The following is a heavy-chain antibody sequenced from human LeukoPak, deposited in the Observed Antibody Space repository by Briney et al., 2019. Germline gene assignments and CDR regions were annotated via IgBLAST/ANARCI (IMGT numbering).Heavy chain of an antibody. CDR3: SRGRGRGDFWSGYYYYYYMHV. D-gene: IGHD3-3*01. V-gene: IGHV1-8*01. CDR1: GYTFTSYD. Sequence: ASVKVSCKASGYTFTSYDINWVRQATGQGLEWMGWMNPNSGNTGYAQKFQGRVTMTRNTSISTAYMELSSLRSEDTAVYYCSRGRGRGDFWSGYYYYYYMHVWGKGTTVTVSS. CDR2: MNPNSGNT. J-gene: IGHJ6*03.